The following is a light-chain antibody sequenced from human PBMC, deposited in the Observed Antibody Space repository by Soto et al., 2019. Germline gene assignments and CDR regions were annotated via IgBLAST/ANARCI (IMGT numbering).Light chain of an antibody. CDR1: SSDIGHYDY. CDR3: CSLTTSHTYV. J-gene: IGLJ1*01. CDR2: HVT. V-gene: IGLV2-14*03. Sequence: QSALTQPASVSGSPGQSITISCTGTSSDIGHYDYVSWYQQHPGKAPKLMIYHVTYRPSGVSNRYSGSTSVNSASLTISGLQADDEADYYCCSLTTSHTYVFGSGTKLTVL.